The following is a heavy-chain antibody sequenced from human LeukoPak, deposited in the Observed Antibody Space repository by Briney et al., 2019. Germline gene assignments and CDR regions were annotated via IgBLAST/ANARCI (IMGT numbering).Heavy chain of an antibody. J-gene: IGHJ5*02. Sequence: SETLSLTCTVSGGSISSYYWSWIRQPAGNGLELIGRIYTSGSTNYNSSLKSRVTMSVDTSKNQFSLKLSSVTAADTAVYYCARAPTGTGGWNWFDPWGQGTLVTVSS. CDR2: IYTSGST. CDR3: ARAPTGTGGWNWFDP. D-gene: IGHD1-1*01. CDR1: GGSISSYY. V-gene: IGHV4-4*07.